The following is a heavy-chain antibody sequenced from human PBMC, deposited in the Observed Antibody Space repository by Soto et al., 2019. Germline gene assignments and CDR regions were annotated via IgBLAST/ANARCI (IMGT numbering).Heavy chain of an antibody. Sequence: QVQLQESGPGLVKPSETLSLTCTVSGGSISSYYWSWIRQPPGKGLEWIGYIYYSGSTNYNPYLKSRVTLSVDTSKTQFSLKLSSVTAADTAVYYCARMRNILTGYPGPFDYWGQGTLVTVSS. D-gene: IGHD3-9*01. V-gene: IGHV4-59*01. CDR2: IYYSGST. CDR3: ARMRNILTGYPGPFDY. CDR1: GGSISSYY. J-gene: IGHJ4*02.